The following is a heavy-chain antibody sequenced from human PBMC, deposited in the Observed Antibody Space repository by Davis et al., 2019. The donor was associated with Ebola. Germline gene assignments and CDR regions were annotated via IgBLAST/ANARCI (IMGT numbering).Heavy chain of an antibody. CDR1: GYTFTSYG. J-gene: IGHJ6*02. Sequence: AASVKVSCKASGYTFTSYGISWVRQAPGQGLEWMGWISAYNGNTNYAQKLQGRVTMTTDTSTSTAYMELSSLRSEDTAVYYCARYNTRGSRNYYYGMDVWGQGTTVTVSS. D-gene: IGHD3-16*01. CDR3: ARYNTRGSRNYYYGMDV. V-gene: IGHV1-18*01. CDR2: ISAYNGNT.